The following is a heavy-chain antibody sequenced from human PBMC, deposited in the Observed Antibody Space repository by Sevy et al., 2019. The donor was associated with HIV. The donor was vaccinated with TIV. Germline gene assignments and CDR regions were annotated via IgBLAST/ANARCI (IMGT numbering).Heavy chain of an antibody. CDR1: GFTFSDYY. CDR3: ARTRFPLEQPERDGYFDY. Sequence: GGSLRLSCAASGFTFSDYYMSWIRQAPGKGLEWVSYIVGSGNTIYYADSVKGRFTISMDNAKNSLYLQMNSLRAEDTAVYYCARTRFPLEQPERDGYFDYWGQGTLVTVSS. J-gene: IGHJ4*02. CDR2: IVGSGNTI. D-gene: IGHD6-13*01. V-gene: IGHV3-11*01.